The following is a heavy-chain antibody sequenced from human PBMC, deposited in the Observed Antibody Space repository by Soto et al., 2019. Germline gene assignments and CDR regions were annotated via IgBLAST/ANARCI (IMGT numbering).Heavy chain of an antibody. D-gene: IGHD2-15*01. J-gene: IGHJ6*02. CDR3: ARGELVVVHYYYGMDV. V-gene: IGHV4-30-4*01. CDR2: IYYSGST. Sequence: KPSETLSLTCTVSGGSISSGDYYWSWIRQPPGKGLEWIGYIYYSGSTYYNPSLKSRVTISVDTSKNQFSLKLSSVTAADTAVYYCARGELVVVHYYYGMDVWGQGTTVTVSS. CDR1: GGSISSGDYY.